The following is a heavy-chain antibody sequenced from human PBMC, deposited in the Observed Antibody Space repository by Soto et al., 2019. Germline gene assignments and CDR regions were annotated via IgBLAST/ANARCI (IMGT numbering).Heavy chain of an antibody. J-gene: IGHJ6*02. D-gene: IGHD3-9*01. CDR1: GGSISSGGYY. V-gene: IGHV4-31*03. CDR2: IYYSGST. CDR3: AREKHYDILTGTKLVYGMDV. Sequence: SETLSLTCTVSGGSISSGGYYWSWIRQHPGKGLEWIGYIYYSGSTYYNPSLKSRVTISVDTSKNQFSLKLSSVTAADTAVYYCAREKHYDILTGTKLVYGMDVWGQGTTVTVSS.